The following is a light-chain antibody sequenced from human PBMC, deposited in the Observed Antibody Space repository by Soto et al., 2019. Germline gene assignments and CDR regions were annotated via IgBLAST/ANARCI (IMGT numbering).Light chain of an antibody. CDR1: QGINNY. CDR2: DTS. J-gene: IGKJ4*01. V-gene: IGKV1-33*01. CDR3: QQYHTLPIT. Sequence: DIQMTQSPSSLSASVGDRVTITCQASQGINNYLNWYQQKPGNAPKLLIFDTSDLETGVPSRFSGRGSGTDFTFTISSLQPEDVEAYYCQQYHTLPITLGGGTKVDIK.